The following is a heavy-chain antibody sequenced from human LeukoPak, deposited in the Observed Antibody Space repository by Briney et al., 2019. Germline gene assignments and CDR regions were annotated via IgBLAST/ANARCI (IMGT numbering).Heavy chain of an antibody. CDR3: VRDRSGSWDFDY. D-gene: IGHD3-10*01. CDR1: GFIVSQNY. J-gene: IGHJ4*02. CDR2: ISSSGITI. V-gene: IGHV3-11*04. Sequence: RSGGSLRLSCAASGFIVSQNYMSSVRQAPGKGLEWVSFISSSGITIYYADSVKGRFTISRNNTANSLYLEMTNLRAGDTAVYYCVRDRSGSWDFDYWGQGTLVTVSS.